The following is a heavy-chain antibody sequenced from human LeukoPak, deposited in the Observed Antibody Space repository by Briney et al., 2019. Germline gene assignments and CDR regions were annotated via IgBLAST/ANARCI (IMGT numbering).Heavy chain of an antibody. CDR3: ARDLVGYHSPSSLPDY. D-gene: IGHD3-22*01. CDR1: GYTFTSYY. V-gene: IGHV1-46*01. J-gene: IGHJ4*02. Sequence: PSVKVSCKASGYTFTSYYMHWVRQAPGQGLEWMGLIHPQGGKTSYARKFEGRVTMTRGTSTSTVYMELSSLRSEDTAVYSCARDLVGYHSPSSLPDYWGQGTLVPVSS. CDR2: IHPQGGKT.